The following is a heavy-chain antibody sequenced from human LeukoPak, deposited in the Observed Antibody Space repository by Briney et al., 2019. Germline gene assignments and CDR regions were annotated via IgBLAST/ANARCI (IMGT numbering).Heavy chain of an antibody. D-gene: IGHD1-1*01. J-gene: IGHJ1*01. Sequence: PGGSLRLSCAASGFTFDDYAMHWVRQAPGKGLEWVSGISWNSGSIGYADSVKGRFTISRDNAKNSLYLQMNSLRAEDTAVYYCARDPLDFGTSAAEYFQHWGQGTLVTVSS. CDR3: ARDPLDFGTSAAEYFQH. CDR1: GFTFDDYA. CDR2: ISWNSGSI. V-gene: IGHV3-9*01.